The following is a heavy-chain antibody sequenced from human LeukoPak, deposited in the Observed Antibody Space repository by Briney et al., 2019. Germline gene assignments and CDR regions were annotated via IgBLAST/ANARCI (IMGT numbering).Heavy chain of an antibody. V-gene: IGHV3-30-3*01. CDR2: ISYDGSNK. D-gene: IGHD3-22*01. CDR1: GFTFSSYA. Sequence: PGRSLRLSCAASGFTFSSYAMHWVRQAPGKGLEWVAVISYDGSNKYYADSVKGRFTISRDNSKNTLYLKMNSLRAEDRAVYYCARDQGGDYYDSSGYPDYWGQGTLVTVSS. CDR3: ARDQGGDYYDSSGYPDY. J-gene: IGHJ4*02.